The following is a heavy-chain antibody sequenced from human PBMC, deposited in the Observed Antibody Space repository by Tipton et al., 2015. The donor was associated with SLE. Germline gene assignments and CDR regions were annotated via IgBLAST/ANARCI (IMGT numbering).Heavy chain of an antibody. J-gene: IGHJ3*02. V-gene: IGHV4-4*07. CDR2: IYGSGGT. CDR1: GDSISTYS. Sequence: TLSLTCTVSGDSISTYSWNWIRQPAGKGLEWVGRIYGSGGTYYNPSLKSRVTISVDRSKNQFSLNLNSVTAADTAIYYCARDQDDFWSSFDAFDISGLGTMVTVSS. CDR3: ARDQDDFWSSFDAFDI. D-gene: IGHD3-3*01.